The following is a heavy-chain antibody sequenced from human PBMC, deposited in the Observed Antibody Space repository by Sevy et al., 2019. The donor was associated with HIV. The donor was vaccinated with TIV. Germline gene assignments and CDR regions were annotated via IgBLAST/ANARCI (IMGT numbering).Heavy chain of an antibody. CDR2: INAGDGNT. J-gene: IGHJ4*02. V-gene: IGHV1-3*01. CDR3: ARSTTVATIEATSGCDS. CDR1: GYTFIRYA. D-gene: IGHD5-12*01. Sequence: SSVKVSCKASGYTFIRYAIHWVRQAPGQSLEWMGWINAGDGNTKFSQKLQGRLTITSDTSATTSHMELSSLRSEDTAVYYCARSTTVATIEATSGCDSWGQGTLVTVSS.